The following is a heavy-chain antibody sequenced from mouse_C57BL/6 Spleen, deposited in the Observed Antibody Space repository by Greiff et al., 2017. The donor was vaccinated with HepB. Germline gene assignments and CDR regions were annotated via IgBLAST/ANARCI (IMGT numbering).Heavy chain of an antibody. Sequence: VQLQQSGAELAKPGASVKLSCKASGYTFTSYWMHWVKQRPGQGLEWIGYINPSSGYTKYNQKFKDKATLTADKSSSTAYMQLSSLTYEDSAVYYCAREHSKLEDAMDYLGQGTSVNVSS. D-gene: IGHD2-5*01. CDR2: INPSSGYT. CDR1: GYTFTSYW. CDR3: AREHSKLEDAMDY. J-gene: IGHJ4*01. V-gene: IGHV1-7*01.